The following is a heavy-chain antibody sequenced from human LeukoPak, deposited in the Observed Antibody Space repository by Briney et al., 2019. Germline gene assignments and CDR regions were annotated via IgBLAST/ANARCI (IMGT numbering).Heavy chain of an antibody. J-gene: IGHJ4*02. Sequence: SETLSLTCTVSGYSISSGYYWGWIRQPPGKGLEWIGSIYHSGSTYYNPSLKSRVAISVDTSKNQFSLKLSSVTAADTAVYYCARVPQYYYDSSGLFLGNNFDYWGQGTLVTVSS. D-gene: IGHD3-22*01. CDR1: GYSISSGYY. V-gene: IGHV4-38-2*02. CDR3: ARVPQYYYDSSGLFLGNNFDY. CDR2: IYHSGST.